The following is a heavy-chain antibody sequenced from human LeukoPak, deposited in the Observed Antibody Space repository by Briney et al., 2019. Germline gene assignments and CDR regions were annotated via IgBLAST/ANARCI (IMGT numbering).Heavy chain of an antibody. V-gene: IGHV1-18*01. CDR3: ARVASWFGEYYYYGMDV. CDR1: GYTFTNYG. D-gene: IGHD3-10*01. Sequence: ASVKVSCKTSGYTFTNYGVSWVRQAPGQGLEWMGWISAYNGYTNYAQKLQVRVTMTTDTSASTAYMELSSLRSDDTAVYYCARVASWFGEYYYYGMDVWGQGTTVTVSS. CDR2: ISAYNGYT. J-gene: IGHJ6*02.